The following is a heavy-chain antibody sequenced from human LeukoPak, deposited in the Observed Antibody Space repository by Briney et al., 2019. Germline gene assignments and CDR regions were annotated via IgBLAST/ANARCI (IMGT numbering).Heavy chain of an antibody. J-gene: IGHJ4*02. CDR2: INPNSGGT. CDR1: GYTFTGYY. Sequence: ASVKVSCKASGYTFTGYYMHWVRQAPGQGLEWMGWINPNSGGTNYAQKFQDRVTMTRDTSISTAYMELSRLRSDDTAVYYCARRGGILGPFDYWGQGTLVTVSS. CDR3: ARRGGILGPFDY. D-gene: IGHD1-26*01. V-gene: IGHV1-2*02.